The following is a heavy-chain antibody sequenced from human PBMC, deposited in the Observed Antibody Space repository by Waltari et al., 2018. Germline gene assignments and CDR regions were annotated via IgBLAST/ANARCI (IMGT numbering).Heavy chain of an antibody. D-gene: IGHD3-16*01. CDR1: GLPFRNTR. CDR3: TTDRFD. J-gene: IGHJ4*02. Sequence: EVQLVESGGGLVMPGGSLSLSCAASGLPFRNTRMSWVRQAPGKGLEWVGRIKSRSAGGTTDYTSPVKGRFTISRDDSQNTLHLQMNSLKTEDTAVYYCTTDRFDWGQGILVTVSS. V-gene: IGHV3-15*01. CDR2: IKSRSAGGTT.